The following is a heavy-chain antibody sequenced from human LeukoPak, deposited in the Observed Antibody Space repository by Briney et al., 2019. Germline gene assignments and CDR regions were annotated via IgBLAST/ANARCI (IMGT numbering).Heavy chain of an antibody. CDR2: IKQDGGEK. CDR3: VRGSPGIVVRGIAWAWFDP. J-gene: IGHJ5*02. CDR1: GFTFSSYW. V-gene: IGHV3-7*05. Sequence: PGGSLRLSCAASGFTFSSYWMTWVRQAPGKGLEWVANIKQDGGEKYYVDSVKGQFTISRDNAKNSLYLHMNSLRAEDTAIYFCVRGSPGIVVRGIAWAWFDPWGQGTLVTVSS. D-gene: IGHD3-10*01.